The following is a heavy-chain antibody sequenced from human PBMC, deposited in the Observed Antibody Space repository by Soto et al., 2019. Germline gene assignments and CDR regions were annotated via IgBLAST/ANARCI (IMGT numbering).Heavy chain of an antibody. D-gene: IGHD3-22*01. Sequence: SVKVSCKASGFTFTSSAVQWVRQARGQRLEWIGWIVVGSGNTNYAQKFQERATITRAMSTSTAYMELNSLRSEDTDEYYCAAAVVITSHFDYWGQGTLVTVSS. CDR3: AAAVVITSHFDY. CDR1: GFTFTSSA. CDR2: IVVGSGNT. V-gene: IGHV1-58*01. J-gene: IGHJ4*02.